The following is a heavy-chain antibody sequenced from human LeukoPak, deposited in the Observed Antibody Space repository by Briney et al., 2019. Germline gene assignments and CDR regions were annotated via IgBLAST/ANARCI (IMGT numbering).Heavy chain of an antibody. CDR3: ARAERLYYYDSSGYVGPGLYYFDY. CDR2: FDPEDGET. V-gene: IGHV1-24*01. CDR1: GYTLTELS. Sequence: ASVKVSCKVSGYTLTELSMHWVRQAPGKGLEWMGGFDPEDGETIYAQKFQGRVTMTEDTSTDTAYMELSSLRPEDTAVYYCARAERLYYYDSSGYVGPGLYYFDYWGQGTLVTVSS. J-gene: IGHJ4*02. D-gene: IGHD3-22*01.